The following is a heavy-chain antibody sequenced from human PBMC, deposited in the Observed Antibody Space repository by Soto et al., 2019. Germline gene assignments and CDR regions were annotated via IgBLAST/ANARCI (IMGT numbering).Heavy chain of an antibody. J-gene: IGHJ6*02. D-gene: IGHD3-9*01. V-gene: IGHV4-59*01. CDR1: GGSISSYY. CDR2: IYYIGST. Sequence: SEALSLTWTGPGGSISSYYWSWIRQPPGKGLEWIGYIYYIGSTNYNPSLKSRVTISVDTSKNQFSLKLSSVTAADTAVYYCARDRYDILAPYYYGMDVWGQGATVTVSS. CDR3: ARDRYDILAPYYYGMDV.